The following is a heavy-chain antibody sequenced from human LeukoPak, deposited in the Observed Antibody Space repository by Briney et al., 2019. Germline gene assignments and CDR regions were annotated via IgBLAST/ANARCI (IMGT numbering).Heavy chain of an antibody. CDR2: IRSKANSYAT. CDR1: GFTFSGSA. CDR3: TRPDDYGDSRFDP. Sequence: GGSLRLSCAASGFTFSGSAMHWVRQASGKGLEWVGRIRSKANSYATAYAASVKGRFTISRDDSKNTAYLQMNSLKTEDTAVYYCTRPDDYGDSRFDPWGQGTLVTVSS. V-gene: IGHV3-73*01. J-gene: IGHJ5*02. D-gene: IGHD4-17*01.